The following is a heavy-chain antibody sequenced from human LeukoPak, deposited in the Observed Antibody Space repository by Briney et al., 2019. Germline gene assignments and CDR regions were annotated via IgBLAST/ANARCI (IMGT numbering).Heavy chain of an antibody. CDR2: INYTGST. Sequence: PSDTLSLTCADYVGSFSGFYWRWIRHVPGKGLEWIGEINYTGSTSYNPSLKSRVTISVDTSQNHFFLLLTSVTAADTAVYYCARVAGYLPTRWFDPWGQGTHVTVSS. V-gene: IGHV4-34*01. J-gene: IGHJ5*02. CDR3: ARVAGYLPTRWFDP. CDR1: VGSFSGFY. D-gene: IGHD6-25*01.